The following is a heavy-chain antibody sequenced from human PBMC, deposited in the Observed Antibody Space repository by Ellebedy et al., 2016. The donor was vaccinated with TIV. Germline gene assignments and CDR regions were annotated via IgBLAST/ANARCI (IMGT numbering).Heavy chain of an antibody. Sequence: GGSLRLSCTASGFTFSSHGMQWVRQAPGKGLEWVAVIWYDGSNKYYADSVKGRFTISRDNSKNTLYLQMNSLRTEDTAVYYCAKDTRGQQLVLGDYWGQGTLVTVSS. D-gene: IGHD6-13*01. CDR1: GFTFSSHG. V-gene: IGHV3-33*06. J-gene: IGHJ4*02. CDR2: IWYDGSNK. CDR3: AKDTRGQQLVLGDY.